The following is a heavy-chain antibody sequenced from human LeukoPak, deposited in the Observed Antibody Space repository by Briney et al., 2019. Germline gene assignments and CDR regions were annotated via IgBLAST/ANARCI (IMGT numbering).Heavy chain of an antibody. D-gene: IGHD2-2*01. CDR3: ARHRGSTSCYPPRACYYYYYGMDV. J-gene: IGHJ6*02. CDR1: GGSISSSIYY. Sequence: SETLSLTCTVSGGSISSSIYYWGWIRQPPGKGLEWIGSIYYSGSTYYNPSLKSRVTISVDTSKNQFSLKLSSVTAADTAVYYCARHRGSTSCYPPRACYYYYYGMDVWGQGTTVTVSS. CDR2: IYYSGST. V-gene: IGHV4-39*01.